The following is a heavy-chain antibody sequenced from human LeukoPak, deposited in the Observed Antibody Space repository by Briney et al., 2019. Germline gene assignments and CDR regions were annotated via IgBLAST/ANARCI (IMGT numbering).Heavy chain of an antibody. CDR2: IRSKAYGGTT. Sequence: PGGSLRLSCAASEFSVGSNYMTWVRQAPGKGLEWVGFIRSKAYGGTTEYAASVKGRFTISRDDSKSIAYLQMNSLKTEDTAVYYCNRRQQLAVDYWGQGTLVTVSS. D-gene: IGHD6-13*01. CDR1: EFSVGSNY. CDR3: NRRQQLAVDY. V-gene: IGHV3-49*04. J-gene: IGHJ4*02.